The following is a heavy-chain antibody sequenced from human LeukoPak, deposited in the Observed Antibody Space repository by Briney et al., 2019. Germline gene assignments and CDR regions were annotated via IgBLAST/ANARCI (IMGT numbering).Heavy chain of an antibody. CDR1: GFTFSSYA. J-gene: IGHJ4*02. D-gene: IGHD5-12*01. Sequence: HPGGSLRLSCAASGFTFSSYAMSWVRQAPGKGLEWVAVISYDGSNKYYADSVKGRFTISRDNSKNTLYLQMNSPRAEDTAVYYCARVSGYDRRPFDYWGQGTLVTVSS. CDR3: ARVSGYDRRPFDY. V-gene: IGHV3-30*04. CDR2: ISYDGSNK.